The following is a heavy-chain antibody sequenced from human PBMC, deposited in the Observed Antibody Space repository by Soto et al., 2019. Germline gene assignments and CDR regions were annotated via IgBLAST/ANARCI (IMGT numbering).Heavy chain of an antibody. CDR1: GFIVSDNY. D-gene: IGHD2-15*01. V-gene: IGHV3-66*01. Sequence: EVQLVESRGGFVQPGGSLRLSCAASGFIVSDNYMSWVRQAPGKGLEWVSVIYSGGSTYYADSVKGRFTISRDNSKNTLYLQMNSLRAGDTAVYYCAVTGYCSGGSCDYWGLGILVNVSS. CDR2: IYSGGST. J-gene: IGHJ4*02. CDR3: AVTGYCSGGSCDY.